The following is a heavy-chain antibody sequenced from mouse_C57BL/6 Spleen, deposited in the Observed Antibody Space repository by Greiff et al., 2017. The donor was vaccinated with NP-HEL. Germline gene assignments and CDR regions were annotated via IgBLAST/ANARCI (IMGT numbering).Heavy chain of an antibody. J-gene: IGHJ2*01. D-gene: IGHD1-1*01. CDR2: INPNNGGT. V-gene: IGHV1-22*01. CDR3: ARNRHYYGSSSYYFDY. Sequence: VQLQQSGPELVKPGASVKMSCKASGYTFTDYNMHWVKQSHGKSLEWIGYINPNNGGTSYNQKFKGKATLTVNKSSSTAYMELRSLTSEDSAVYYCARNRHYYGSSSYYFDYWGQGTTLTVSS. CDR1: GYTFTDYN.